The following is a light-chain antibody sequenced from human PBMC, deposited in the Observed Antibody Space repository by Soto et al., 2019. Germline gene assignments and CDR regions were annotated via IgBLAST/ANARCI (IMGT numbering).Light chain of an antibody. V-gene: IGLV2-11*01. Sequence: QSVLTQPRSVSGSPGQSVTISCTGTSSDVGGYNYVSWYQQHPGKAPKLMIYDVSKRPSGVPDRFPGSKSGNTASLTISGLQAEDEADYYCCSYAGSYWVFGGGTQLTVL. CDR2: DVS. CDR3: CSYAGSYWV. CDR1: SSDVGGYNY. J-gene: IGLJ3*02.